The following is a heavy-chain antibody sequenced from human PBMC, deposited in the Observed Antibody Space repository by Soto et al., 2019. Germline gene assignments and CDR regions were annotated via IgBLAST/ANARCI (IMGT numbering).Heavy chain of an antibody. V-gene: IGHV1-69*01. CDR3: ARFSGRQWLVQAYYYGMDV. D-gene: IGHD6-19*01. J-gene: IGHJ6*02. Sequence: QVQLVESGAEVKKPGSSVKVSCKASGGTFSSYAISWVRQAPGQGLEWMGGIIPNFGTANYAQKFQGRVTITADESTSKANMVRSSVRSEDTAVYYCARFSGRQWLVQAYYYGMDVWGQGTTVTVSS. CDR1: GGTFSSYA. CDR2: IIPNFGTA.